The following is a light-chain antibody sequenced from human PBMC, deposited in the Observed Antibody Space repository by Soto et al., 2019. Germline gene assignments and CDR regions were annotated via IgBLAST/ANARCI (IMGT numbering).Light chain of an antibody. CDR1: SSDVGGYNY. Sequence: QSALTQPASLSGSPGQSITISCTGTSSDVGGYNYVSWYQQHPGKAPKLMIYDVSNRTSGVSNRFSGSKSGNTASLTISGLQAEDEADYYCSSYTSSSTVVFGGGTKLTVL. CDR3: SSYTSSSTVV. CDR2: DVS. V-gene: IGLV2-14*01. J-gene: IGLJ2*01.